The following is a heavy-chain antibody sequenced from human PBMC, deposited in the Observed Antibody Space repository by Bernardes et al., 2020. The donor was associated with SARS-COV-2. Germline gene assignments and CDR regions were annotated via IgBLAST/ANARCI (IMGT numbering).Heavy chain of an antibody. CDR1: GFTFSSYA. CDR2: ISGSGGST. CDR3: AKFPVSSSCGDFDS. V-gene: IGHV3-23*01. Sequence: GGSLRLSCAASGFTFSSYAMSWVRQAPGKGLEWVSAISGSGGSTYYADSVKGRFTISRDNSKNTLYLQMNSLRAEDTAVDYCAKFPVSSSCGDFDSWGQGNLVTVSS. J-gene: IGHJ4*02. D-gene: IGHD6-6*01.